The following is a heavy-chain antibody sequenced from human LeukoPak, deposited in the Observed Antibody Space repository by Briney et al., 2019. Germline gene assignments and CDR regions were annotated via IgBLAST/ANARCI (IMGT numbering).Heavy chain of an antibody. CDR1: GYTFTGYY. J-gene: IGHJ4*02. CDR2: INPNSGGT. V-gene: IGHV1-2*02. D-gene: IGHD3-10*01. Sequence: ASVKVSCKASGYTFTGYYMHWVRQAPGQGLEWMGWINPNSGGTNYAQKFQGRVTMTRDTSISTAYMELSRLRSGDTAVYYCARTYYYGSGSYCGYDYWGQGTLVTVSS. CDR3: ARTYYYGSGSYCGYDY.